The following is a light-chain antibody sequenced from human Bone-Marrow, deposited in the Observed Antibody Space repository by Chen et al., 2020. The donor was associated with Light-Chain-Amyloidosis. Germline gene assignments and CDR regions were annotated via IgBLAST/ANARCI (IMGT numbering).Light chain of an antibody. CDR1: QSVSSN. V-gene: IGKV3-15*01. CDR3: QQYNNWPVFS. CDR2: GAS. Sequence: IVMTQSPATLSVSPGERATLSCRASQSVSSNLAWYQQKPGQAPRLLIYGASTRATGIADRFSGRGFGTEFTLTISSLQSEDFAVYYCQQYNNWPVFSFGGGTKVEIK. J-gene: IGKJ4*01.